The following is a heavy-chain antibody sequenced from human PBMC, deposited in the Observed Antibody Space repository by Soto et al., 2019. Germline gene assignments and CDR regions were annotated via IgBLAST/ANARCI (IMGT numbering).Heavy chain of an antibody. D-gene: IGHD3-9*01. J-gene: IGHJ4*02. CDR2: IYYSGST. CDR3: ARGEAYYESLTGYYNRPPFGY. CDR1: GGSISSGGYY. V-gene: IGHV4-31*03. Sequence: SETLSLTCTVSGGSISSGGYYWSWIRQHPGKGLEWIGYIYYSGSTYYNPSLKSRVTISVDTSKNQFSLKLSSVTAADTAVYYCARGEAYYESLTGYYNRPPFGYWGQGTLVTVSS.